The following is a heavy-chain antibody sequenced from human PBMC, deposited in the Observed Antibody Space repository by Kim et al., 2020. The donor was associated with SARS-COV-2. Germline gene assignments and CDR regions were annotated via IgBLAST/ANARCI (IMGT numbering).Heavy chain of an antibody. CDR2: IYYSGST. CDR3: ARVGTNFWSGYPSSIFDY. D-gene: IGHD3-3*01. CDR1: GGSISSYY. V-gene: IGHV4-59*13. Sequence: SETLSLTYTVSGGSISSYYWSWIRQPPGKGLEWIGYIYYSGSTNYNPSLKSRVTISVDTSKNQFSLKLSSVTAADTAVYYCARVGTNFWSGYPSSIFDYWGQGTLVTVSS. J-gene: IGHJ4*02.